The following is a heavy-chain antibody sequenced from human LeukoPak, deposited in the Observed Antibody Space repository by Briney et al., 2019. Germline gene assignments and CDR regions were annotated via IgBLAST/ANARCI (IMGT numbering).Heavy chain of an antibody. CDR1: GGSISSYY. Sequence: PSETLSLTCTVSGGSISSYYWSWIRQPPGKGLEWIGEINHSGSTNYNPSLKSRVTISVDTSKNQFSLKLSSVTAADTAVYYCARASRIVVVPAALNWFDPWGQGTLVTVSS. D-gene: IGHD2-2*01. V-gene: IGHV4-34*01. CDR3: ARASRIVVVPAALNWFDP. CDR2: INHSGST. J-gene: IGHJ5*02.